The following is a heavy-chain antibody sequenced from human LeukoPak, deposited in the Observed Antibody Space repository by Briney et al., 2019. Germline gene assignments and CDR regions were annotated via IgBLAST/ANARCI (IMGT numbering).Heavy chain of an antibody. V-gene: IGHV3-66*01. CDR3: ARTSHYVDIAATIPYGIYYFDY. CDR1: GFTVSSNY. J-gene: IGHJ4*02. CDR2: IYSGGST. D-gene: IGHD5-12*01. Sequence: GGSLRLSCAASGFTVSSNYMSWVRQAPGKGLEWVSVIYSGGSTYYADSVKGRFTISRDNSKNTLYLQMNSLRAEDTAVYYCARTSHYVDIAATIPYGIYYFDYWGQGTLVTVSS.